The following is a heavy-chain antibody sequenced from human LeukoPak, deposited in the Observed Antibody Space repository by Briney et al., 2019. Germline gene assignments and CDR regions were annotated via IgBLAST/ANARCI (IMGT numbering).Heavy chain of an antibody. J-gene: IGHJ6*02. CDR2: ISGSSGII. CDR3: ARSGGWDGMDV. D-gene: IGHD1-1*01. Sequence: GGSLRLSCAASGFTFNTYTMNWVRQAPGKGLEWVSYISGSSGIIDYADSVRGRFTISRDNAKNSLYLQMNSLRAEDTAVYYCARSGGWDGMDVWGQGTAVTVSS. V-gene: IGHV3-48*01. CDR1: GFTFNTYT.